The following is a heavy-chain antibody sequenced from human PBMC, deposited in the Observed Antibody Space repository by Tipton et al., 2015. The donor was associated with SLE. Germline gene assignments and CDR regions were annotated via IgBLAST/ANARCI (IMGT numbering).Heavy chain of an antibody. CDR3: VKDHDYGSYLFDS. J-gene: IGHJ4*02. Sequence: SLRLSCAASGFTFSSYGMNWVRQVPGKGLEWVSVIYSGGSTYYADSVKGRFTISRDNSKNTVSLQMSKLRPEDTAIYYCVKDHDYGSYLFDSWGQGTPVTVSS. D-gene: IGHD4/OR15-4a*01. CDR2: IYSGGST. CDR1: GFTFSSYG. V-gene: IGHV3-23*03.